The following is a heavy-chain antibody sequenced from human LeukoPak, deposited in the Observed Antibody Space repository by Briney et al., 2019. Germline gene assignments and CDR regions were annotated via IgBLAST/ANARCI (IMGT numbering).Heavy chain of an antibody. CDR2: VNWNGGER. D-gene: IGHD6-6*01. Sequence: PGGSLGLSWEASGSTFEVNALGWVRQAQGRGLEWFSGVNWNGGERGYADSVKGRFTISRDNAKNRLYLQMNSLRAEDTAFYYCAREGGGAARRYFEYWGQGTLVTVSS. V-gene: IGHV3-20*04. J-gene: IGHJ4*02. CDR1: GSTFEVNA. CDR3: AREGGGAARRYFEY.